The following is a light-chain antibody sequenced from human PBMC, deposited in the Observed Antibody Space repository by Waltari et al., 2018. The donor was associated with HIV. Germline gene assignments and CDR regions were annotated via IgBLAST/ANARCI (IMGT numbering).Light chain of an antibody. V-gene: IGKV3-20*01. CDR1: QSVRGYY. Sequence: EVVLTQSPGTLSVSPGESATLSCRASQSVRGYYLAWYQQKPGQAPRLLISSVSSRATGIPDRFSGSGSGTDFTLTISRLEPGDFAVYYCQHYGAFGQWTKVEIK. CDR3: QHYGA. J-gene: IGKJ1*01. CDR2: SVS.